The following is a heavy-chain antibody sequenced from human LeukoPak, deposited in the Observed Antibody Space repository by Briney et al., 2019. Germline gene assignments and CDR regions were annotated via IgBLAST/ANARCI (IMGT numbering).Heavy chain of an antibody. CDR3: ARDTPYYDILTGYYREANYYYGMDV. CDR1: GGSISSYY. Sequence: SETLSLTCTVSGGSISSYYWSWIRQPPGKGLEWIGYICYSGSTNYNPPLKSRVTISVDTSKNQFSLKLSSVTAADTAVYYCARDTPYYDILTGYYREANYYYGMDVWGKGTTVTVSS. D-gene: IGHD3-9*01. CDR2: ICYSGST. V-gene: IGHV4-59*01. J-gene: IGHJ6*04.